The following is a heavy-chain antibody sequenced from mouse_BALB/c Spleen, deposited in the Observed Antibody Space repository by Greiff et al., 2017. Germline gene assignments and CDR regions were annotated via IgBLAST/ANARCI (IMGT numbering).Heavy chain of an antibody. Sequence: VQLKESGTVLARPGASVKMSCKASGYTFTSYWMYWVKQRPGQGLEWIGAIYPGNSDTSYNQKLTGKAKLTAVTSTSTAYMELSSLTNEDSAVYYCTITTVVDYYFEYWGQGTTLTVSS. CDR1: GYTFTSYW. V-gene: IGHV1-5*01. CDR2: IYPGNSDT. CDR3: TITTVVDYYFEY. D-gene: IGHD1-1*01. J-gene: IGHJ2*01.